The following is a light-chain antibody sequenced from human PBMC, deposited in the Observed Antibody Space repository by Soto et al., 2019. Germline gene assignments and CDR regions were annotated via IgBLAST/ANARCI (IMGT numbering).Light chain of an antibody. V-gene: IGKV3-20*01. Sequence: EIVLTQSPGTLSLSPGQRATLSCRASQSVPSDYFAWYQQKPGQAPRLLIYAASSRATGVQERFSGSGSGADLTLTLSRLEPEDFAVYYCQQSGSSPLTFGGGTKGVI. J-gene: IGKJ4*01. CDR2: AAS. CDR3: QQSGSSPLT. CDR1: QSVPSDY.